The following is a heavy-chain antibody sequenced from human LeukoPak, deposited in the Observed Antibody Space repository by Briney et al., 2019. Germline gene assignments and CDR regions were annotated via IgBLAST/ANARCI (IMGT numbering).Heavy chain of an antibody. J-gene: IGHJ4*02. CDR1: GGSISSSSYY. CDR3: ARDRYGDFEDY. Sequence: SETLSLTCTVSGGSISSSSYYRGWIRQPPGKGLEWIGYISYSGTPYYNPSLNSRVTISLDTSKNQFSLILNSVTAADTAMYYCARDRYGDFEDYWGQGTLVTVSS. V-gene: IGHV4-30-4*08. CDR2: ISYSGTP. D-gene: IGHD4-17*01.